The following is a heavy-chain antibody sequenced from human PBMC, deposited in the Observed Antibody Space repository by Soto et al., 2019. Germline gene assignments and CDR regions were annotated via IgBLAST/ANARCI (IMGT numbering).Heavy chain of an antibody. V-gene: IGHV3-9*01. CDR1: GFTFDDYA. CDR2: ISWNSGSI. J-gene: IGHJ5*02. Sequence: PGGSLRLSCAASGFTFDDYAMHWVRQAPGKGLEWVSGISWNSGSIGYADSVKGRFTISRDNAKNSLYLQMNSLRAEDTALYYCAKDIRAAAGTGWFDPWGQGTLVTVSS. D-gene: IGHD6-13*01. CDR3: AKDIRAAAGTGWFDP.